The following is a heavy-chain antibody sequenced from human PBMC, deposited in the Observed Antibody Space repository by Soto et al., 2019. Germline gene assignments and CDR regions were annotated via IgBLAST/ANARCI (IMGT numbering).Heavy chain of an antibody. J-gene: IGHJ4*02. CDR3: ASATVTNYFDY. CDR2: ISYDGSNK. V-gene: IGHV3-30-3*01. CDR1: GFTFSSYA. D-gene: IGHD4-17*01. Sequence: GGSLRLSCAASGFTFSSYAMHWVRQAPGKGLEWVAVISYDGSNKYYADSVKGRFTISRDNSKNTLYLQMNSLRAEDTAVYYCASATVTNYFDYWGRGTLVTVSS.